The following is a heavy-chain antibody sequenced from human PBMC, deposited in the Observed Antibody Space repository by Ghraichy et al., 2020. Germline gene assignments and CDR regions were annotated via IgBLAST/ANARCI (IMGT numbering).Heavy chain of an antibody. CDR1: GFTFSSYS. J-gene: IGHJ6*02. CDR2: ISSSSSTI. D-gene: IGHD3-16*01. V-gene: IGHV3-48*02. CDR3: AREPPPSYDYVWGTTYYYYGMDV. Sequence: GGSLRLSCAASGFTFSSYSMNWVRQAPGKGLEWVSYISSSSSTIYYADSVKGRFTISRDNAKNSLYLQMNSLRDEDTAVYYCAREPPPSYDYVWGTTYYYYGMDVWGQGTTVTVSS.